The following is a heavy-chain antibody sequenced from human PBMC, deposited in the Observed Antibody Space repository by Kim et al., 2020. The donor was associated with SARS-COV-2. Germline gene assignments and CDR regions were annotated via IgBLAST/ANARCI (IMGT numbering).Heavy chain of an antibody. D-gene: IGHD4-4*01. V-gene: IGHV7-4-1*02. CDR1: GYTFTSYA. CDR3: ARVDMTTVTTGGVNY. Sequence: ASVKVSCKASGYTFTSYAMNWVRQAPGQGLEWMGWINTNTGNPTYAQGFTGRFVFSLDTSVSTAYLQISSLKAEDTAVYYCARVDMTTVTTGGVNYWGQGTLVTVSS. J-gene: IGHJ4*02. CDR2: INTNTGNP.